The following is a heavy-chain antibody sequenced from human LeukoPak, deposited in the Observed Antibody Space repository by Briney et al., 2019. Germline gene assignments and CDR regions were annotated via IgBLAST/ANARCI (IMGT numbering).Heavy chain of an antibody. CDR2: ITLKNNYM. V-gene: IGHV3-21*01. Sequence: GGSLRLSCAASGFTFSYYSMNWVRQAPGEVLEWDSSITLKNNYMYYAASVKDRFTIPRDNSKNTLYLQMNRLRAEDTAVYYCARGPVTNDGARYYFDYWGQGTLVTVSS. J-gene: IGHJ4*02. CDR1: GFTFSYYS. CDR3: ARGPVTNDGARYYFDY. D-gene: IGHD4-17*01.